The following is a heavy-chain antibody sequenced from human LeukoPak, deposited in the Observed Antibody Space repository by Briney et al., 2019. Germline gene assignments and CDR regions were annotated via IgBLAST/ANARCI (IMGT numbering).Heavy chain of an antibody. Sequence: GGSLRLSCAASGFTFSSYAMSWVRQAPGKGLEWVSAISGSGGSTYYADSVKGRFTISRDNAKNSLYLQMNSLRAEDTAVYYCARPLYSSGYQAHFWGQGTLVTVSS. CDR2: ISGSGGST. V-gene: IGHV3-23*01. D-gene: IGHD3-22*01. CDR1: GFTFSSYA. J-gene: IGHJ4*02. CDR3: ARPLYSSGYQAHF.